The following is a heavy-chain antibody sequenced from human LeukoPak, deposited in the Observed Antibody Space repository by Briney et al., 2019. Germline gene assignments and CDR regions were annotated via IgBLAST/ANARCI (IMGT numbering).Heavy chain of an antibody. CDR1: GYSISSGYY. J-gene: IGHJ4*02. Sequence: SETLSLTCTVSGYSISSGYYWGWIRQPPGKGLEWIGSIYHSGSTYYNPSLKSRVTISVDTSKNQFSLKLSSVTAADTAVYYCARVNLALEHSSGWTYYFDYWGQGTLVTVSS. CDR3: ARVNLALEHSSGWTYYFDY. V-gene: IGHV4-38-2*02. D-gene: IGHD6-19*01. CDR2: IYHSGST.